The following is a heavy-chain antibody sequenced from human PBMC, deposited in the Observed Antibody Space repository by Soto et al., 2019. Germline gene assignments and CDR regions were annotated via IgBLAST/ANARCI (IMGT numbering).Heavy chain of an antibody. CDR3: ARQAPQYHYDSSGYPIWFDP. D-gene: IGHD3-22*01. CDR2: IYPGDSDT. J-gene: IGHJ5*02. Sequence: GESLKISCKGSGYRFTSYWIGWVRQMPGKGLKWMGIIYPGDSDTSYSPSFQGQVTISADKSISTAYLQWSSLKASDTAMYYCARQAPQYHYDSSGYPIWFDPWVQGTLVTVS. CDR1: GYRFTSYW. V-gene: IGHV5-51*01.